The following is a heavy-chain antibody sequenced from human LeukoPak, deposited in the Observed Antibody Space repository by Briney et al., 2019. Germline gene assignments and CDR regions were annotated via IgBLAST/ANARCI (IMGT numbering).Heavy chain of an antibody. V-gene: IGHV3-30*18. CDR3: AKAPDDMVRGVIYYSDY. CDR2: ISYDGSNK. CDR1: GFTFSSYG. Sequence: PGRSLRLSCAASGFTFSSYGMHWVRQAPGKGLEWVAVISYDGSNKYYADSVKGRFTISRDNSKNTLYLQMNSLRAEDTAVYYCAKAPDDMVRGVIYYSDYWGQGTLVTVSS. D-gene: IGHD3-10*01. J-gene: IGHJ4*02.